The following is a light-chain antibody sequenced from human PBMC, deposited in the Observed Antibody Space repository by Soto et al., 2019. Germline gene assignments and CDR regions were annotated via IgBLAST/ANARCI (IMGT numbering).Light chain of an antibody. Sequence: QSALTQPRSVSGSPGQSVTISCTGTSSDVGGYKYVSWYQQHPGKAPKLMIYDVSKRPSGVPDRFSGSKSGNTASLTISGLQAEDEADYYCCSYAHSLNVFGTGTKLTVL. CDR2: DVS. CDR3: CSYAHSLNV. J-gene: IGLJ1*01. CDR1: SSDVGGYKY. V-gene: IGLV2-11*01.